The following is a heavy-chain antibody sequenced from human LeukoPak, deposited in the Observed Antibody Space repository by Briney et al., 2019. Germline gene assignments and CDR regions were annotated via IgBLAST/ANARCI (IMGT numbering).Heavy chain of an antibody. D-gene: IGHD2-8*01. J-gene: IGHJ4*02. CDR2: IYPGDSDT. CDR1: GYSFPSYW. V-gene: IGHV5-51*01. CDR3: ARHPKYINGGHYFDY. Sequence: GESLKISCKGSGYSFPSYWIVWVRQMTGKGLEWTGIIYPGDSDTRYSPSFQGQVTISADKSISTAYLQWSSLKASDTAMYYCARHPKYINGGHYFDYWAQGSLVTVSS.